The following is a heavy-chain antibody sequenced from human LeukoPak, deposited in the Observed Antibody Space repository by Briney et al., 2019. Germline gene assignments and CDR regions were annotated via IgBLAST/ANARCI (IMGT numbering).Heavy chain of an antibody. V-gene: IGHV3-23*01. D-gene: IGHD6-25*01. CDR2: VSGSGYTS. CDR3: AKDRGTSLCDAFDI. Sequence: GGTLRLSCAASGFTFRSYGMSWVRQAPGKGLEWVSAVSGSGYTSYYADSVKGRFTISRDNSKNTLYLQMNSLRAEDTAIYYCAKDRGTSLCDAFDIWGQGTMVTVSS. J-gene: IGHJ3*02. CDR1: GFTFRSYG.